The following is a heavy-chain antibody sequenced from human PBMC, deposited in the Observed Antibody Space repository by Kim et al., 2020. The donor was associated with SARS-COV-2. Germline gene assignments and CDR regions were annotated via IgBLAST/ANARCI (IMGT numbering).Heavy chain of an antibody. V-gene: IGHV4-31*03. Sequence: SETLSLTCSVSGVSINSGGFYWSWVRHQPGRGLEYIGYIYSSGSTYYNRSLKSRVSISMDMSENQFSLKVTSVTAADTAVYYCARVSRVNTPACSGGSCYPRGIDYWGQGTLVTVSS. J-gene: IGHJ4*02. CDR2: IYSSGST. CDR3: ARVSRVNTPACSGGSCYPRGIDY. D-gene: IGHD2-15*01. CDR1: GVSINSGGFY.